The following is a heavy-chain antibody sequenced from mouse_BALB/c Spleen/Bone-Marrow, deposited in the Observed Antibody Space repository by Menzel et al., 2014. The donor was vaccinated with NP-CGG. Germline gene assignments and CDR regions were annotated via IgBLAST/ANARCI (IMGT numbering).Heavy chain of an antibody. CDR3: APNWDRGFAY. Sequence: EVQLQQSGGGLVQPGGSLKLSCAASGFGFSRYWMSWVRQAPGKGLEWIGEINPDSSTINYTPSLKDKFIISRDNAKNTLYLQMSKVRSEDTALYYCAPNWDRGFAYWGQGTLVTVSA. D-gene: IGHD4-1*01. J-gene: IGHJ3*01. V-gene: IGHV4-1*02. CDR1: GFGFSRYW. CDR2: INPDSSTI.